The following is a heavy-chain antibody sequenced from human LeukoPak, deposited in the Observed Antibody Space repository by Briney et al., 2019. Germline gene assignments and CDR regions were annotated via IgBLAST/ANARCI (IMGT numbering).Heavy chain of an antibody. CDR3: ARDGQLVGWFDP. Sequence: SETLSLTCTVSGDSISSYYWSWIRQPAGKGLECIGRIYTSGSTNYNPSLKSRVTMSVDTSKYQFSLKLSSVTAADTAVYYCARDGQLVGWFDPWGQGTLVTVSS. D-gene: IGHD6-6*01. J-gene: IGHJ5*02. CDR1: GDSISSYY. V-gene: IGHV4-4*07. CDR2: IYTSGST.